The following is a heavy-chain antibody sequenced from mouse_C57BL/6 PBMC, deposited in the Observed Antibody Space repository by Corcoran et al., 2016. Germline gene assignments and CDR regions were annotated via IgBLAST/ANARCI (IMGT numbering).Heavy chain of an antibody. CDR1: GYTFTDYC. J-gene: IGHJ2*01. V-gene: IGHV1-26*01. CDR3: ARVGGYDDY. Sequence: EVQLQQSGPEQVKPGASVKISCKASGYTFTDYCMNWVKQSHGKSLEWIGDINPNNGGTSYNQKFKGKATLTVDKSSSTAYMELRSLTSEDSAVFYCARVGGYDDYWGQGTTLTVSS. CDR2: INPNNGGT. D-gene: IGHD2-2*01.